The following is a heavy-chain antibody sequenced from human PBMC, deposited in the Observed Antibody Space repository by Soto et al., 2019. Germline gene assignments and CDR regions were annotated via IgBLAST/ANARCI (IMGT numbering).Heavy chain of an antibody. Sequence: KPSETLSLTCNASGGSISNFYWAWIRKTAGNGLEWMGRVYATGTTDYNPSLRSRVAMSVDISKKTLSLRLRSVTGADSGVYYCVRDRSKSLRDWFDTWGQGILVTVSS. J-gene: IGHJ5*02. V-gene: IGHV4-4*07. CDR3: VRDRSKSLRDWFDT. CDR1: GGSISNFY. CDR2: VYATGTT.